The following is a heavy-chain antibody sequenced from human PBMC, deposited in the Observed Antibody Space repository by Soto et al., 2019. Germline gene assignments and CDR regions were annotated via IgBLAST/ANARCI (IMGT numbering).Heavy chain of an antibody. CDR2: ISAYNGNT. Sequence: GASVKVSCKASGYTFTSYGISWVRQAPGQGLEWMGWISAYNGNTNYAQKLQGRVTMTTDTSTSTAYMELRSLRSDDTAVYYCARDDSSVVPAAMARTFDYWGQGTLVSVS. D-gene: IGHD2-2*01. CDR3: ARDDSSVVPAAMARTFDY. J-gene: IGHJ4*02. V-gene: IGHV1-18*01. CDR1: GYTFTSYG.